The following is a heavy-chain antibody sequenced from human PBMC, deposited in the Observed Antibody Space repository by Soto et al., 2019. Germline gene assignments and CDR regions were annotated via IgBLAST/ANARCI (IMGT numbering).Heavy chain of an antibody. D-gene: IGHD2-15*01. J-gene: IGHJ6*02. V-gene: IGHV4-4*02. CDR1: GGSISSSNW. CDR2: IYHSGST. CDR3: ARGNCSGGSCYSGYYYGMDV. Sequence: SETLSLTCAVSGGSISSSNWWSWVRQPPGKGLEWIGEIYHSGSTNYNPSLKSRVTISVDKSKNQFSLKLSSVTAADTAVYYCARGNCSGGSCYSGYYYGMDVWGQGTTVTVSS.